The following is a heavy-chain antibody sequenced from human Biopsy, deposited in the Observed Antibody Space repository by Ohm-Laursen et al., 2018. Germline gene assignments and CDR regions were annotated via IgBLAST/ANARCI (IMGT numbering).Heavy chain of an antibody. D-gene: IGHD2/OR15-2a*01. CDR1: GYTFTTYY. CDR2: MNPISGNT. J-gene: IGHJ5*02. Sequence: ASVKVSCKVSGYTFTTYYIHWVRQATGQGPEWMGWMNPISGNTGYAHKFRGRVTMTSDSSISTAYLEVSSLTFEDTAVYYCARAVRYRLLSDPWGQGTLVTVPS. CDR3: ARAVRYRLLSDP. V-gene: IGHV1-8*01.